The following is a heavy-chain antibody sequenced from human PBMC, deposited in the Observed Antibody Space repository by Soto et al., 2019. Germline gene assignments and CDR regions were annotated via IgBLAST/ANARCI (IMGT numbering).Heavy chain of an antibody. CDR2: IYYSGST. CDR3: AKGGYSYGFDY. Sequence: PSETLSLTCTVSGGSISSGGYYWSWIRQHPGKGLEWIGYIYYSGSTYYNPSLKSRVTISVDTSKNQFSLKLSSVTAADTAVYYCAKGGYSYGFDYWGQGTLVTVSS. CDR1: GGSISSGGYY. D-gene: IGHD5-18*01. J-gene: IGHJ4*02. V-gene: IGHV4-31*03.